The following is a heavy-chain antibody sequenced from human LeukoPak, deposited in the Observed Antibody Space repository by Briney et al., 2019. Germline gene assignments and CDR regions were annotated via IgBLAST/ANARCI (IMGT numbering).Heavy chain of an antibody. CDR2: INPNSGGT. Sequence: ASVKVSCKASGYTFTGYYMHWVRQAPGQGLEWMGWINPNSGGTNYAQKFQGRVTMTRDMSTSTVYMELSSLRSEDTAVYYCARTLWFGELYYFDYWGQGTLVTVSS. J-gene: IGHJ4*02. CDR1: GYTFTGYY. V-gene: IGHV1-2*02. CDR3: ARTLWFGELYYFDY. D-gene: IGHD3-10*01.